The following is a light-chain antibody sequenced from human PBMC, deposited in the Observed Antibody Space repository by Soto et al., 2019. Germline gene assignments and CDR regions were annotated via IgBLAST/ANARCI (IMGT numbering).Light chain of an antibody. Sequence: EIVMTQSPATLSVSPVERATLSCRASQSVSSNLAWYQQKPGQAPRLLIYGASTRATGIPARFSGSGSGTEFTLTISSLQSEDFAVYYCQQYNNWLTFGXGT. V-gene: IGKV3-15*01. CDR1: QSVSSN. J-gene: IGKJ4*01. CDR2: GAS. CDR3: QQYNNWLT.